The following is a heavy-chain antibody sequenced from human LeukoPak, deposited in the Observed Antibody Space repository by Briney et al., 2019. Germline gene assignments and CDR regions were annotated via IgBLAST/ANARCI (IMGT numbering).Heavy chain of an antibody. V-gene: IGHV1-2*02. D-gene: IGHD3-16*02. J-gene: IGHJ4*02. CDR2: LNPNSGGT. Sequence: GASVKVSCKASGYTFTGYYMHWVRQAPGQGLEWMGWLNPNSGGTHYAQKFQGRVTMTRDTSISTAYMELSRLRSDDTAVYYCARVIGTYSYYDYVWGSYRIFDYWGQGTLVTVSS. CDR3: ARVIGTYSYYDYVWGSYRIFDY. CDR1: GYTFTGYY.